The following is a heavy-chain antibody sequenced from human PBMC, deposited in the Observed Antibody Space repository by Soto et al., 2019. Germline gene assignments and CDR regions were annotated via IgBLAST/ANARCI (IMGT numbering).Heavy chain of an antibody. J-gene: IGHJ4*02. Sequence: QVQLQESGPGLVKPSETLSLTCTVSGGSVNSGSYYWSWIRQPPGKGLEWIGYIYFSGTTSYNPSLKSRVTISLDTSKNQFALKLTSVTAADTAVYYCASGSSSFYCWGQGTLVTVSS. CDR1: GGSVNSGSYY. CDR2: IYFSGTT. V-gene: IGHV4-61*01. D-gene: IGHD6-13*01. CDR3: ASGSSSFYC.